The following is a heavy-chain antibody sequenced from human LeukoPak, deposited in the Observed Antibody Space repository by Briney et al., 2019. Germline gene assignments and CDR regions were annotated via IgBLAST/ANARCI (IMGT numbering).Heavy chain of an antibody. CDR2: ISAYNGNT. D-gene: IGHD1-14*01. V-gene: IGHV1-18*04. J-gene: IGHJ4*02. CDR3: ARVLIPPDNPLDY. CDR1: GYTFTSHY. Sequence: ASVKVSCKASGYTFTSHYMHWVRQAPGQGLEWMGWISAYNGNTNYAQKLQGRVTMTTDTSTSTAYMELRSLRSDDTAVYYCARVLIPPDNPLDYWGQGTLVTVSS.